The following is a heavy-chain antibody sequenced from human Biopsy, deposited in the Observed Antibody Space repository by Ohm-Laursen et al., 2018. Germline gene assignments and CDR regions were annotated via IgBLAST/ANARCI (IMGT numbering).Heavy chain of an antibody. CDR3: AGATSGTSLYDP. CDR1: GASIRSAAYH. D-gene: IGHD6-13*01. V-gene: IGHV4-31*01. J-gene: IGHJ5*02. Sequence: QTLSLTCTVSGASIRSAAYHWSWIRQLPGKGLEWIGYISHSGSTSYNPSLRSLVTISTDTSTNQFSLKVRSVTAADTAMYYCAGATSGTSLYDPWGQGILVTVSS. CDR2: ISHSGST.